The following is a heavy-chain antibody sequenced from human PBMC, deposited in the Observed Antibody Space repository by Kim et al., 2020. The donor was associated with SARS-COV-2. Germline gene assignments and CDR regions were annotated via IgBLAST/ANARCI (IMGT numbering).Heavy chain of an antibody. Sequence: SETLSLTCTVSGGSISGSGYYWGWIRQPPGKGLEWIGTIYYSGSNYYYNPSLKSRVTISVDPSKNQFSLKVSSVTAADTAVYYCARDRDGHNSYDNWCQGTLVTVSA. CDR2: IYYSGSN. CDR1: GGSISGSGYY. V-gene: IGHV4-39*07. D-gene: IGHD2-21*01. CDR3: ARDRDGHNSYDN. J-gene: IGHJ4*02.